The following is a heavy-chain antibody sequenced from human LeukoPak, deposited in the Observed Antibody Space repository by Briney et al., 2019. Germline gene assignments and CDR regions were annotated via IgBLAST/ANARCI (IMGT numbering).Heavy chain of an antibody. CDR3: AKDNPQVLEWSALDY. CDR1: GFTFSSYG. Sequence: GGSLRLSCTASGFTFSSYGMHWVRQAPGKGLEWVAFIRYDGNNKYYADSVKGRFTVSRDNSKNTLYLQINSLRAEDTAVYYCAKDNPQVLEWSALDYWGQGTLVTVSS. J-gene: IGHJ4*02. D-gene: IGHD3-3*01. CDR2: IRYDGNNK. V-gene: IGHV3-30*02.